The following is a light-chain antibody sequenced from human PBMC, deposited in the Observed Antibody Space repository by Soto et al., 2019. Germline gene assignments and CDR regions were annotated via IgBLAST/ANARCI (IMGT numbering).Light chain of an antibody. CDR1: QRISNSY. CDR3: QQYGSF. V-gene: IGKV3-20*01. Sequence: EIVLTQSPGTLSLSPGERATLSCRASQRISNSYLAWYQQKPGQAPRLLLYDASSRATGIPERVSGSGSGTDFTLTISRLEPEEFAVYYCQQYGSFFGPGTKVDIK. J-gene: IGKJ3*01. CDR2: DAS.